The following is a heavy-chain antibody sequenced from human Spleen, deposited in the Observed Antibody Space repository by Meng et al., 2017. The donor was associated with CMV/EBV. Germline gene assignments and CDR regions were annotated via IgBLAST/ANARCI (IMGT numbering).Heavy chain of an antibody. J-gene: IGHJ4*02. Sequence: FTVNSYAMSWVRQAPGKGLEWGAVIYSGSSSTYYADYVKGRFTISRDNSKNTLYLQMNSLRAEDTAVYYCARSIGYCSSTSCFYYFDYWGQGTLVTVSS. CDR1: FTVNSYA. D-gene: IGHD2-2*01. CDR3: ARSIGYCSSTSCFYYFDY. V-gene: IGHV3-23*03. CDR2: IYSGSSST.